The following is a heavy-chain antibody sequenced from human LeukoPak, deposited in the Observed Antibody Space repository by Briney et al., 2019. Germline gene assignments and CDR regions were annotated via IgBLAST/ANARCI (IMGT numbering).Heavy chain of an antibody. V-gene: IGHV3-13*01. J-gene: IGHJ4*02. CDR2: IGTAGDT. CDR3: ARGYIRYSSSWYKTHFDY. Sequence: PGGSLRPSCAASGFTFSSYDMHWVRQATGKGLEWVSAIGTAGDTYYPGSVKGRFTISRENAKNSLYLQMNSLRAGDTAVYYCARGYIRYSSSWYKTHFDYWGQGTLVTVSS. D-gene: IGHD6-13*01. CDR1: GFTFSSYD.